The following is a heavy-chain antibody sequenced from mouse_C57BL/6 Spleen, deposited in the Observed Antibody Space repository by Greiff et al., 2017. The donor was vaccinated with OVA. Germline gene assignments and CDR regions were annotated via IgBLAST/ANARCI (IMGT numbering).Heavy chain of an antibody. J-gene: IGHJ1*03. CDR1: GYTFTSYW. Sequence: VQLQQPGTELVKPGASVKLSCKASGYTFTSYWMHWVKQRPGQGLEWIGNINPSNGGTNYYEKFKSKATLTVDKSSSTAYMQLSSLTSEDSAVYYCARTGFYDYDWYFDVWGTGTTVTVSS. V-gene: IGHV1-53*01. CDR3: ARTGFYDYDWYFDV. D-gene: IGHD2-4*01. CDR2: INPSNGGT.